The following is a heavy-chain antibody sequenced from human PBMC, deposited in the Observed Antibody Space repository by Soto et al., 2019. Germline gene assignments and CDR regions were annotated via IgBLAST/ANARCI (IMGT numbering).Heavy chain of an antibody. CDR2: ISSSSSTI. CDR3: ARKPLNWNYVHNSFAP. D-gene: IGHD1-7*01. Sequence: GGSLRLSCAASGFTFSSYSMNWVRQAPGKGLEWVSNISSSSSTIYYADSVKGRFTISRDNAKNSLYLQMNSLRDEDTAVYYCARKPLNWNYVHNSFAPWGQGTLVTVSS. V-gene: IGHV3-48*02. J-gene: IGHJ5*02. CDR1: GFTFSSYS.